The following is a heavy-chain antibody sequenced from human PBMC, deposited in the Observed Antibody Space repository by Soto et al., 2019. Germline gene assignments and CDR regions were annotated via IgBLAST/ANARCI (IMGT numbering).Heavy chain of an antibody. CDR2: ISYDGSNK. CDR3: AASFSSWYLH. CDR1: GFTFSSYG. D-gene: IGHD6-13*01. V-gene: IGHV3-30*03. Sequence: GGSLRLSCAASGFTFSSYGMHWVRQAPGKGLEWVAVISYDGSNKYYADSVKGRFTISRDNSKNTLYLQMNSLRAEDTAVYYCAASFSSWYLHWGQGTLVTVSS. J-gene: IGHJ4*02.